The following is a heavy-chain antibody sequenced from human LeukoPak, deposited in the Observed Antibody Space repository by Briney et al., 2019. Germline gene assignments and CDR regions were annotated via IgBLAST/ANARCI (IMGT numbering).Heavy chain of an antibody. CDR3: AKFYYDSSGYYPTAFDY. Sequence: GGSLRLSCAASGFTFSSYGMHWVRQAPGKGLEWVAVISYDGSNKYYADSVKGRFTISRDNSKNTLYLQMNSLRAEDTAVYYCAKFYYDSSGYYPTAFDYWGQGTLVTVSS. V-gene: IGHV3-30*18. CDR2: ISYDGSNK. J-gene: IGHJ4*02. D-gene: IGHD3-22*01. CDR1: GFTFSSYG.